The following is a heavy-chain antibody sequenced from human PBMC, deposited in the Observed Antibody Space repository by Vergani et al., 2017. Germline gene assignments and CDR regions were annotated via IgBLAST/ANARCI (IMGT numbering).Heavy chain of an antibody. V-gene: IGHV3-48*01. D-gene: IGHD2-2*01. CDR1: GFPFSSYS. CDR2: ISSSSTSI. Sequence: DVQLVESGGTQVQPGGSLRLSCTASGFPFSSYSMAWVRQAPGKGLEWLSYISSSSTSIYYADSVKGRFTISRDNGEGSLYLQMHSLRGADTAVYYCVRGQPGYQVLNAVNRYHWGQGTLVTVCS. CDR3: VRGQPGYQVLNAVNRYH. J-gene: IGHJ5*02.